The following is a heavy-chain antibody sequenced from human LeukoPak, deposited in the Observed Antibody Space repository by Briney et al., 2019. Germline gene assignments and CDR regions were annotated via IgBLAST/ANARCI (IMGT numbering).Heavy chain of an antibody. CDR2: RNPNSGNT. J-gene: IGHJ4*02. V-gene: IGHV1-8*01. CDR1: GYTFTSYD. CDR3: ASLGYMITFGGVIVPFDY. D-gene: IGHD3-16*02. Sequence: ASVKVSCKASGYTFTSYDTNWVRQATGQGLEWMGWRNPNSGNTGYAQKFQGRVTMTRNTSISTAYMELSSLRSEDTAVYYCASLGYMITFGGVIVPFDYWGQGTLVTVSS.